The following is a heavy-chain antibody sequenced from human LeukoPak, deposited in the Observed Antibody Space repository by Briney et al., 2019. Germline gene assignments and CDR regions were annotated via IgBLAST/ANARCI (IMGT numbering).Heavy chain of an antibody. CDR1: GFTFSSYG. J-gene: IGHJ6*03. Sequence: GGSLRLSCAASGFTFSSYGMHWVRQAPGKGLEWVAFIRCDGSNKYYADSVKGRFTISRDNSKNTLYLQMNSLRAEDTAVYYCARLAYYYDSSGYYSYYYYYYMDVWGKGTTVTISS. D-gene: IGHD3-22*01. V-gene: IGHV3-30*02. CDR3: ARLAYYYDSSGYYSYYYYYYMDV. CDR2: IRCDGSNK.